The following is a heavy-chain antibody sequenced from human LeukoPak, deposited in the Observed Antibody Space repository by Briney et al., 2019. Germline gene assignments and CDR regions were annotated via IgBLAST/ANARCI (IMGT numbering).Heavy chain of an antibody. D-gene: IGHD3-22*01. CDR3: ATQPPNFDSIGYYFFGH. CDR1: GYSFTSYW. V-gene: IGHV5-51*01. J-gene: IGHJ4*01. CDR2: IYPGDSDT. Sequence: GESLKISCKGSGYSFTSYWIGWVRQMPGKGLEWMGIIYPGDSDTRYSPSFQGQVTISADKSISTAYLQWNSLQASDTAAYYCATQPPNFDSIGYYFFGHWGQGTLVTVSS.